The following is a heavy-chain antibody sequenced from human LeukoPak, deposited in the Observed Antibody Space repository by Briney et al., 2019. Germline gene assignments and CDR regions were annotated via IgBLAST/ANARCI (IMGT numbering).Heavy chain of an antibody. CDR3: ARGQWLRTGADRYFDL. Sequence: GGSLRLSCAASGFTFDNSWIHWVRQGPGRGLVWVSRISPDGITTNYADSVKGRFTISRDNAMNTLYLQMNSLRAEDTAVYYCARGQWLRTGADRYFDLWGRGTLVTVSS. V-gene: IGHV3-74*01. CDR2: ISPDGITT. D-gene: IGHD5-12*01. J-gene: IGHJ2*01. CDR1: GFTFDNSW.